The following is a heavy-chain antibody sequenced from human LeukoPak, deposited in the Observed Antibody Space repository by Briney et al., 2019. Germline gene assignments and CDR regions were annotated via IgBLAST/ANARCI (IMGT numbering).Heavy chain of an antibody. CDR3: ARSTSARWYPSYYYYMDV. V-gene: IGHV4-34*12. CDR2: MIHSGST. J-gene: IGHJ6*03. CDR1: GGSFSGYY. D-gene: IGHD2-2*01. Sequence: SETLSLTCAVYGGSFSGYYWSWIRQPQGKGLEWIGEMIHSGSTNYNPSLKSRVTISVDTSKNQFSLKLSSVTAADTAVYYCARSTSARWYPSYYYYMDVWGKGTTVTVSS.